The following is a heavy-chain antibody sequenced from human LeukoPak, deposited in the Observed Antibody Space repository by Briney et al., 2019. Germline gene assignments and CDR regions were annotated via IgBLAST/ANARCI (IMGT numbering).Heavy chain of an antibody. J-gene: IGHJ4*02. CDR3: ARDHCSSTSCKKALGY. CDR1: GGTFSSYT. Sequence: SVKVSCKASGGTFSSYTISWVRQAPGQGLEWMGRIIPILGIANYAQKSQGRVTITADKSTSTAYMELSSLRSEDTAVYYCARDHCSSTSCKKALGYWGQGTLVTVSS. D-gene: IGHD2-2*01. CDR2: IIPILGIA. V-gene: IGHV1-69*04.